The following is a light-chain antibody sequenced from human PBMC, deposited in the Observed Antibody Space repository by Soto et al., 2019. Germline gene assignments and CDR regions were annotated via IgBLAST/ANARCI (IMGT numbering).Light chain of an antibody. CDR3: QQSHTTPYT. V-gene: IGKV1-39*01. CDR1: QSIRTS. Sequence: DIQMTQSPSSLSASVGDRVTITCRASQSIRTSLNWYQQKPSKAPNVLIYTASSFQSGVPSRFSGSGSGTDFNLTISSLQPEDFATYYCQQSHTTPYTFGQGTRLEIK. CDR2: TAS. J-gene: IGKJ5*01.